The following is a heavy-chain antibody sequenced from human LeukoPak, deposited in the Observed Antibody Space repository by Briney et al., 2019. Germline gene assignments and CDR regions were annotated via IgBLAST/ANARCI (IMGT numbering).Heavy chain of an antibody. CDR3: AKRSGYTTGWFFDF. J-gene: IGHJ4*02. CDR1: GFSFSSYA. V-gene: IGHV3-23*01. D-gene: IGHD6-19*01. Sequence: GGSLKLSCAASGFSFSSYAMSWVRQAPGKGLDWVSISGSGDNTYYAESVKGRFTISRDNSKNTLFLQMNSLRAEDTAVFYCAKRSGYTTGWFFDFWGQGTLVTVSS. CDR2: ISGSGDNT.